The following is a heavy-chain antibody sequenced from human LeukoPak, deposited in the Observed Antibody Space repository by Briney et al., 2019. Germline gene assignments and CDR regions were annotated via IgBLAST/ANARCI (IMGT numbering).Heavy chain of an antibody. D-gene: IGHD4-17*01. J-gene: IGHJ4*02. CDR2: INHSGAT. Sequence: SETLSLTCAVYGGSFSGYYWSWIRQPPGKGLEWIGEINHSGATNYNPSLKSRVTISVDTSKNQFSLKLSSVTAADTAVYYCAASRRAYETTVTTWSSIYFDHWGQGTQVTVSS. CDR3: AASRRAYETTVTTWSSIYFDH. CDR1: GGSFSGYY. V-gene: IGHV4-34*01.